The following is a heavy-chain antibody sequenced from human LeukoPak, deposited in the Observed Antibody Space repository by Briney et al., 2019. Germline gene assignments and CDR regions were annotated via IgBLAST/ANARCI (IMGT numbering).Heavy chain of an antibody. CDR2: IYHSGST. D-gene: IGHD1-1*01. Sequence: SETLSLTCAVSGGSINSHNWWRGVRQPPGKGLGGIGEIYHSGSTTYNPSLSSPLLISLHNSKNQFSLRLSSVTAAGTAVYYCARSWNDGDSFPFHYWGQGALPTVSS. J-gene: IGHJ4*02. CDR1: GGSINSHNW. CDR3: ARSWNDGDSFPFHY. V-gene: IGHV4-4*02.